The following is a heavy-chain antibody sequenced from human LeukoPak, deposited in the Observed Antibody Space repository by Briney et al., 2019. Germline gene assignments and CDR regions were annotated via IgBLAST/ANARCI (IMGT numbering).Heavy chain of an antibody. Sequence: PGGSLRLSCAASGFTFSSYSMNWVRQAPGKGLEWVSSISSSSSYIYYADSAKGRFTISRDNAKNSLYLQMNSLRAEDTAVYYCARLLPAFDPWGQGTLVTVSS. CDR1: GFTFSSYS. CDR2: ISSSSSYI. CDR3: ARLLPAFDP. V-gene: IGHV3-21*01. J-gene: IGHJ5*02.